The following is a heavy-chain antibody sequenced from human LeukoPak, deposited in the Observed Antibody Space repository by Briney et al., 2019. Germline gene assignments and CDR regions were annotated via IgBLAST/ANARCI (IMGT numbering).Heavy chain of an antibody. Sequence: GGSLRLSCAASGFTFNSYWMHWVRQAPGKGLVWVARISTDGSSTSYADSVKGRFTVSRDNSKNTLYLQMNSLTAEDTAVYYCVREATGYSFADYWGQGTLVSVSS. CDR3: VREATGYSFADY. D-gene: IGHD1-26*01. V-gene: IGHV3-74*01. J-gene: IGHJ4*02. CDR1: GFTFNSYW. CDR2: ISTDGSST.